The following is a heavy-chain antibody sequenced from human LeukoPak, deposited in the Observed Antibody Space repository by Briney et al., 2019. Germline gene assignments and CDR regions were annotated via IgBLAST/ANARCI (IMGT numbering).Heavy chain of an antibody. D-gene: IGHD3-10*01. J-gene: IGHJ3*02. CDR3: ARDLGGYYYGSSYYAFDI. V-gene: IGHV3-7*01. Sequence: GSLRLSCAASGFTFSKYWMTWVRQAPGKGLEWVANIKQDGSEKYYVDSVKGRFTISRDNAKNSLYLQMNSLRAEDTAVYYCARDLGGYYYGSSYYAFDIWGQGTMVTVSS. CDR1: GFTFSKYW. CDR2: IKQDGSEK.